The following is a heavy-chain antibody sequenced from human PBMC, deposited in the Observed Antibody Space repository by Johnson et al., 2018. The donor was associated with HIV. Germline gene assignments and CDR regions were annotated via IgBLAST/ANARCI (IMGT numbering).Heavy chain of an antibody. CDR3: AKEAAMVQGGAFDI. V-gene: IGHV3-9*01. Sequence: VQLVESGGGLVQPGRSLRLSCAASGFTFDDYAMPWVRQAPGKGLAWVSGISWNSGRIGYADSVTGRFTISRDNAKNSLYLQMNSLRAEDTALYYCAKEAAMVQGGAFDIWGQGTMVTVSS. CDR1: GFTFDDYA. J-gene: IGHJ3*02. D-gene: IGHD3-10*01. CDR2: ISWNSGRI.